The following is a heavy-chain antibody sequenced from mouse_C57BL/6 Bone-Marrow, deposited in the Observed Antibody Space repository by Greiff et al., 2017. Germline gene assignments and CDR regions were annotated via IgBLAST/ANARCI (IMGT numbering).Heavy chain of an antibody. CDR2: ISDGGSYT. D-gene: IGHD1-1*01. CDR1: GFTFSSYA. Sequence: EVQRVESGGGLVKPGGSLKLSCAASGFTFSSYAMSWVRQTPEKRLEWVATISDGGSYTYYPDNVKGRFTITRDNAKNNLYMQMSHLKSEDTTMYYCAIDSTSVVAPFAYGGQGTLVTVSA. J-gene: IGHJ3*01. CDR3: AIDSTSVVAPFAY. V-gene: IGHV5-4*01.